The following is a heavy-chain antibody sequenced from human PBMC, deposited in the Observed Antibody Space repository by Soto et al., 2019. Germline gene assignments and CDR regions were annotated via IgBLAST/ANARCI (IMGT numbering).Heavy chain of an antibody. J-gene: IGHJ6*03. CDR3: ARGRGFGQQLVPKVYYYYYMDV. D-gene: IGHD6-13*01. V-gene: IGHV4-34*01. Sequence: SETLSLTCAVYGGSFSGYYWSWIRQPPGKGLEWIGEINHSGSTNYNPSPKSQVTIPVDTSKNQFSLKRSAVTAADTAVYYCARGRGFGQQLVPKVYYYYYMDVWGKGTTVTVSS. CDR1: GGSFSGYY. CDR2: INHSGST.